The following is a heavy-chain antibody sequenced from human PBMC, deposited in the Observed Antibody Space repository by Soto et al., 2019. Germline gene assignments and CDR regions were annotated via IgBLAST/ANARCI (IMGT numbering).Heavy chain of an antibody. D-gene: IGHD3-9*01. V-gene: IGHV3-30-3*01. CDR2: ISYDGSNK. Sequence: QVQLVESGGGVVQPGRSLRLSCAASGFTFSSYAMHWVRQAPGKGLEWVAVISYDGSNKYYADSVKGRFTISRDNSKNTLYLQMNSLRAEDTAVYYCARDDEILTGYDAFDIWGQGTMVTVSS. J-gene: IGHJ3*02. CDR3: ARDDEILTGYDAFDI. CDR1: GFTFSSYA.